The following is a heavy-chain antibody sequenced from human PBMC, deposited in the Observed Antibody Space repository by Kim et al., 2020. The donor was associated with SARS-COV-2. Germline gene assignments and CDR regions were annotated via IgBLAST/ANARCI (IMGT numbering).Heavy chain of an antibody. CDR1: GGSFSGYY. Sequence: SETLSLTCAVYGGSFSGYYWSWIRQPPGKGLEWIGEINHSGSTNYNPSLKSRVTISVDTSKNQFSLKLSSVTAADTAVYYCARRRRSPFFDYWGQGTLVTVSS. CDR2: INHSGST. J-gene: IGHJ4*02. CDR3: ARRRRSPFFDY. V-gene: IGHV4-34*01.